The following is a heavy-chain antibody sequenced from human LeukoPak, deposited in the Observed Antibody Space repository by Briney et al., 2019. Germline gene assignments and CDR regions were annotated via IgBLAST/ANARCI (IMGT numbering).Heavy chain of an antibody. CDR2: IYYTGST. CDR3: AKFRYCSSTSCYLFDF. CDR1: GGSISSGGYY. Sequence: SETLSLTCTVSGGSISSGGYYWSWIRQHPGKGLEWVGYIYYTGSTNYNPSLKSRVTMSVATSKSQFSLKLSSVTAADTAVYYCAKFRYCSSTSCYLFDFWGQGNLVTVSS. J-gene: IGHJ4*02. V-gene: IGHV4-61*08. D-gene: IGHD2-2*01.